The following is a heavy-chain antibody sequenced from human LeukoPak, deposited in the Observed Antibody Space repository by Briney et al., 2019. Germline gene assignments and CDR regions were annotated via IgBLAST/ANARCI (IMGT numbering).Heavy chain of an antibody. CDR2: LSSNGVSI. CDR3: VKVQGTGWYGDY. D-gene: IGHD6-19*01. Sequence: GGSLRLSCSASGFSFSSYAMHWVRQAPGKGMEYVSGLSSNGVSIFYADSVKGRFTISRDNPKNTLYLQMSSLRPEDTAVYYCVKVQGTGWYGDYWGQGTLVTVSS. V-gene: IGHV3-64D*06. CDR1: GFSFSSYA. J-gene: IGHJ4*02.